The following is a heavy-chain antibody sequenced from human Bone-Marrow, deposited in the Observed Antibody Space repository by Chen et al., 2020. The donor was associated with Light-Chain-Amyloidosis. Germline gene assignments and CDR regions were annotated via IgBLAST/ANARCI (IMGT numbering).Heavy chain of an antibody. Sequence: DVQLVESGGGRVQPGGSLRLSCEVSGFAVSQNYMAWVRQVPGKGLQWVALFYGIRSTFYAGLVKGRFTVFRDEPRNTLFLQMDILRVDDTAVYYCAKTEGYDFWRNGMDVWGQGTTVIVS. D-gene: IGHD3-3*01. J-gene: IGHJ6*02. CDR1: GFAVSQNY. V-gene: IGHV3-53*01. CDR3: AKTEGYDFWRNGMDV. CDR2: FYGIRST.